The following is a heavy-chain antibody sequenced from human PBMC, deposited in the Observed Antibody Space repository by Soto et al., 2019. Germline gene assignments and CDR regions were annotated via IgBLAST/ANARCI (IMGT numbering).Heavy chain of an antibody. D-gene: IGHD6-19*01. CDR1: GFTFSSYA. Sequence: EVQLLESGGGLVQPGGSLRLSCAASGFTFSSYAMSWVRQAPGKGLEWVSAISGSGGSTYYADSVKGRFTISRDNSKNTLYLQMNSLRVEDTAVYYCAKVGPIAVAGTRYFDLWGRGTLVTVSS. CDR3: AKVGPIAVAGTRYFDL. J-gene: IGHJ2*01. V-gene: IGHV3-23*01. CDR2: ISGSGGST.